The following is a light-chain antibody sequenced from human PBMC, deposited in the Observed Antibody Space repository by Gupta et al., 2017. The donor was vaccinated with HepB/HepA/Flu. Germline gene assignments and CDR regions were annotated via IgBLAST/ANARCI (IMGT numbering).Light chain of an antibody. V-gene: IGKV1-13*02. CDR1: QGISSA. CDR3: QQIYSYPVT. CDR2: DAF. J-gene: IGKJ4*01. Sequence: GDTVTITCRPSQGISSALAWYQQKPGNPPTLLIYDAFSLGSGVPSRCSGSGSGTDFTLTSSRPQPVDFSTYYWQQIYSYPVTFGGGTKVEIK.